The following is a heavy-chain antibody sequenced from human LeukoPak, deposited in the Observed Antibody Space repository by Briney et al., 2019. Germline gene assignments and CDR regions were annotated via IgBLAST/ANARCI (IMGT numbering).Heavy chain of an antibody. V-gene: IGHV3-74*01. J-gene: IGHJ1*01. Sequence: PGGSLRLSCAGSGFTFGAYWMNWVRQAPGKGLVWVSRIKSDGGTNYADSVKGRFTISRDNAKKTVSLQMNSLRPEDTGAYYCARAPSEIGGYYPEYFRHWGQGTLVTVSS. CDR2: IKSDGGT. D-gene: IGHD3-22*01. CDR3: ARAPSEIGGYYPEYFRH. CDR1: GFTFGAYW.